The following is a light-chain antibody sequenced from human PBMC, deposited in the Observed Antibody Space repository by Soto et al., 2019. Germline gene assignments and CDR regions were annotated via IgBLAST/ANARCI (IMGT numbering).Light chain of an antibody. CDR3: QQRSNWLFT. V-gene: IGKV3-11*01. J-gene: IGKJ5*01. CDR1: QNIRSS. CDR2: GAS. Sequence: EVVMTQSPASLSASPGERVTLSCRASQNIRSSLAWYQQRPGQAPRLLIYGASTRATGIPARFSGSGSGTDFTLTISSLEPEDFAVYYCQQRSNWLFTFGQGTRLEI.